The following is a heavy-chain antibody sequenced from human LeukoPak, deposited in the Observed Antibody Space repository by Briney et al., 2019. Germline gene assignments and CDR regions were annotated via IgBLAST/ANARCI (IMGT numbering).Heavy chain of an antibody. J-gene: IGHJ4*02. Sequence: SEPLSLTCTVSGGSISITSYYWGWVRQPPGKGLEWIGTIYYTGSTYSSPALKSRVTISVDTSKYHFSLKLSAVTAADTAVYYCARHSSSWYYFDYWGQRTVHTVSS. D-gene: IGHD6-13*01. V-gene: IGHV4-39*01. CDR2: IYYTGST. CDR3: ARHSSSWYYFDY. CDR1: GGSISITSYY.